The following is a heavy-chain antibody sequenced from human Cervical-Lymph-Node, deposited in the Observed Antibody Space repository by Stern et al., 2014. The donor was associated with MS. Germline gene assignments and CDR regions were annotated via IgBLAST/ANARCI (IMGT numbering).Heavy chain of an antibody. CDR3: ARQTTAWASDV. Sequence: EVQLVESGAELIRPGASLKISCKGSGYKFSIYWIAWVRQMPGKGLEWMGFIYPGDSETNYTPYLQSPVTMSTETSTTPAYLQWSSLNASDTALYFCARQTTAWASDVWGQGTLVTVSS. D-gene: IGHD1-14*01. CDR1: GYKFSIYW. V-gene: IGHV5-51*01. J-gene: IGHJ4*02. CDR2: IYPGDSET.